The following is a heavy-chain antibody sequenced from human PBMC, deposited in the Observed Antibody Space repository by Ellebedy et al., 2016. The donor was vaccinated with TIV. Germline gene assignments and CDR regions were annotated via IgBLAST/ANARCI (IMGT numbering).Heavy chain of an antibody. CDR3: ARGPGWIAGDLDAFDL. V-gene: IGHV4-34*01. CDR2: INRGGST. Sequence: MPSETLSLTCAVSGGSFNNYYWSWIRQAPGKGLEWIGEINRGGSTNYNPSLKSRVTLSVDTSRDQFSLKLNSLGAADTAVYYCARGPGWIAGDLDAFDLWGQGTMVTVSS. J-gene: IGHJ3*01. CDR1: GGSFNNYY. D-gene: IGHD6-13*01.